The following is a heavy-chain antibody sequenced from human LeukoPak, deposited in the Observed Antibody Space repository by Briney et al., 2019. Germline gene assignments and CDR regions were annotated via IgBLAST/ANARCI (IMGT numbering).Heavy chain of an antibody. Sequence: ASVKVSCKASGYTFTSYYMHWVRQAPGQGLEWMGIINPSGSSASYAQKFQGRVTMTRDTSTSTVYMELSSLRSEDTAVYYCARDHGGWGSYLDYWGQGTLVTVSS. D-gene: IGHD3-16*01. J-gene: IGHJ4*02. CDR3: ARDHGGWGSYLDY. CDR1: GYTFTSYY. V-gene: IGHV1-46*01. CDR2: INPSGSSA.